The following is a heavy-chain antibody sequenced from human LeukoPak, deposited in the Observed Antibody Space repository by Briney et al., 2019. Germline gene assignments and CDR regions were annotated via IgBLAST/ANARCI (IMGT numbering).Heavy chain of an antibody. J-gene: IGHJ5*02. CDR1: GGSISNGDYY. CDR3: AREYMGENKEGERYYYRSGSDYFNWFDP. D-gene: IGHD3-10*01. Sequence: SQTLSPTCTVSGGSISNGDYYWSWIRQPPGKGLEWIGYIYYSGSTYYNPSLKSRVTISVDTSKNQFSLKLSSVTAADTAVFYCAREYMGENKEGERYYYRSGSDYFNWFDPWGQGTLVTVSS. V-gene: IGHV4-30-4*01. CDR2: IYYSGST.